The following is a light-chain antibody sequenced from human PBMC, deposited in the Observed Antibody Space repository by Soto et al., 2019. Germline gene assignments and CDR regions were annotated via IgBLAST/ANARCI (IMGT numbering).Light chain of an antibody. J-gene: IGLJ2*01. Sequence: QSVLTQPPSVSGAPGQRVTISCTGRSSNIGAGYDVRWYQQLPGRAPKLLIYGNTNRPSGVPDRFSGSKSGTSASLAITGLQAEDEADYYCLSFDSSLSVVFGGGTKLTVL. CDR1: SSNIGAGYD. CDR2: GNT. CDR3: LSFDSSLSVV. V-gene: IGLV1-40*01.